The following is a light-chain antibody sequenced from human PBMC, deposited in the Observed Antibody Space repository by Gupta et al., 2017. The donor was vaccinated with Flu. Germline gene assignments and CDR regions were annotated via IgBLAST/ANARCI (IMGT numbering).Light chain of an antibody. CDR3: MQALQSPRT. J-gene: IGKJ2*01. Sequence: VTPGEPASISCRSSQSLLHSNGYSYLDWYLQKPGQSPQLLIYLGSNRASRVPDRFSGSGSGTDFTLKISRVEAEDVGVYYCMQALQSPRTFGQGTKLEIK. V-gene: IGKV2-28*01. CDR2: LGS. CDR1: QSLLHSNGYSY.